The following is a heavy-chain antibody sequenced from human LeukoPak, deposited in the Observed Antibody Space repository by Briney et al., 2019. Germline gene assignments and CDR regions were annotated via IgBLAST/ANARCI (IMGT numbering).Heavy chain of an antibody. J-gene: IGHJ3*02. CDR2: IIPIFGTA. V-gene: IGHV1-69*01. D-gene: IGHD3-22*01. CDR1: GGTFSSYA. CDR3: ARGRGGYDSSAYGAFDI. Sequence: ASVKVSCKASGGTFSSYAISWVRQAPGQGLEWMGGIIPIFGTANYAQKFQGRVPITADESTSTAYMELSSLRSEDTAVYYCARGRGGYDSSAYGAFDIWGQGTMVTVSS.